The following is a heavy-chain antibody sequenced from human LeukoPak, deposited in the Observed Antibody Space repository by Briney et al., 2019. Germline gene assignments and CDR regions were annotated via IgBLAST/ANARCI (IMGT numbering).Heavy chain of an antibody. V-gene: IGHV5-51*01. CDR3: ARRWDAYNGRTFDI. J-gene: IGHJ3*02. D-gene: IGHD5-24*01. CDR2: IYLGDSDT. CDR1: GYSFTSYW. Sequence: GESLKISCKGSGYSFTSYWIGWVRQMPGKGLEWMGIIYLGDSDTRYSPSFQGQVSISVDKSISTAYLQWSSLKASDTAMYYCARRWDAYNGRTFDIWGQGTMVTVSS.